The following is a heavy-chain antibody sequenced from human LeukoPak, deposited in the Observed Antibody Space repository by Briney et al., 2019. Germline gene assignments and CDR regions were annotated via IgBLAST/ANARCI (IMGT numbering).Heavy chain of an antibody. CDR1: GVSISSSSYY. Sequence: SETLSLTCTVSGVSISSSSYYWGWIRQPPGKELEWIGSIYYSGSTFYNPSLKGRVTISVDTSKNQFSLKLSSVTAADTAVYYCGRYDSGYATWGQGTLATVSS. CDR3: GRYDSGYAT. CDR2: IYYSGST. J-gene: IGHJ4*02. D-gene: IGHD5-12*01. V-gene: IGHV4-39*01.